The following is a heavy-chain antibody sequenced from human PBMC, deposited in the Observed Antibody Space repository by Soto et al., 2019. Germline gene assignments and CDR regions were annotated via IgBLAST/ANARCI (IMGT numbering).Heavy chain of an antibody. D-gene: IGHD2-2*01. V-gene: IGHV3-23*01. Sequence: EVQLLESGGGLVQPGGSLRLSCAASGFTFSSYAMSWVRQAPGKGLEWVSAISGSGGSTYYADSVKGRFTISRDNSKNTLYLQMNSLRAEDTAVYYCAKTAWVVVPAAMGAASVYFDYWGQGTLVTVSS. CDR2: ISGSGGST. CDR3: AKTAWVVVPAAMGAASVYFDY. CDR1: GFTFSSYA. J-gene: IGHJ4*02.